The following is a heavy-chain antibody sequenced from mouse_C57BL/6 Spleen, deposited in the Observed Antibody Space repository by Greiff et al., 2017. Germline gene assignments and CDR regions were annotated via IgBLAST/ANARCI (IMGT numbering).Heavy chain of an antibody. V-gene: IGHV1-52*01. D-gene: IGHD2-5*01. J-gene: IGHJ3*01. CDR2: IDPSDSET. Sequence: QVQLQQPGAELVRPGSSVKLSCKASGYTFTSYWMHWVKQRPIQGLEWIGNIDPSDSETHYNQKFKDKATLTVDKSSSTAYMQLSSLTSEDSAVYYCARQDYSNYFAYWGQGTLVTVSA. CDR1: GYTFTSYW. CDR3: ARQDYSNYFAY.